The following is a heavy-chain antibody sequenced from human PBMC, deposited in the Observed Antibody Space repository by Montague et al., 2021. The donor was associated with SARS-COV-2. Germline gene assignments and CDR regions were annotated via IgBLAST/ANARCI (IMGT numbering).Heavy chain of an antibody. V-gene: IGHV4-34*01. Sequence: SETLSLTCAVYGGSLSGYYWSWIRQSPGKGLEWIGKINHSGSTNYNPSLKSRVTISLDTSKNQFSLKLSSVTAADTSVYYCRVIPAAIPNGPSYSYMDVWGKGTKVTVSS. CDR2: INHSGST. D-gene: IGHD2-2*02. CDR1: GGSLSGYY. CDR3: RVIPAAIPNGPSYSYMDV. J-gene: IGHJ6*03.